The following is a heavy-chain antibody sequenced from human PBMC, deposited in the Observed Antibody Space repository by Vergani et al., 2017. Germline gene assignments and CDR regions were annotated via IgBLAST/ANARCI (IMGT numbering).Heavy chain of an antibody. CDR3: ARYSGWGAFDI. CDR1: GYIFTGHY. J-gene: IGHJ3*02. D-gene: IGHD6-19*01. Sequence: QVQLVQSGAEVKKPGASVKVSCKASGYIFTGHYIHWARQALGQGPEWMGWINPKNGGTNYAQKFQGRVTMTRDTSISTAYMELSRLRSDDTAVYYCARYSGWGAFDIWGQGTMVTVSS. V-gene: IGHV1-2*02. CDR2: INPKNGGT.